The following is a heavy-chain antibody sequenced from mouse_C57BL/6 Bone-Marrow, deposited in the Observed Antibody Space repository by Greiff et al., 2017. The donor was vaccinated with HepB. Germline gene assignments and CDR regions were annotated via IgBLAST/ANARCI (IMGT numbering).Heavy chain of an antibody. CDR3: ARSANYGGAMDY. CDR1: GYTFTDYY. CDR2: IYPGSGNT. Sequence: LQESGAELVRPGASVKLSCKASGYTFTDYYINWVKQRPGQGLEWIARIYPGSGNTYYNEKFKGKATLTAEKSSSTAYMQLSSLTSEDSAVYFCARSANYGGAMDYWGQGTSVTVSS. J-gene: IGHJ4*01. V-gene: IGHV1-76*01. D-gene: IGHD1-1*01.